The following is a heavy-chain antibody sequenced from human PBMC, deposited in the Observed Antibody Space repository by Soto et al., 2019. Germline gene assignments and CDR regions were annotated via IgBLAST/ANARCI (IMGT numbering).Heavy chain of an antibody. D-gene: IGHD6-19*01. J-gene: IGHJ3*02. CDR3: ARALNRGRSGWYLGAFDI. V-gene: IGHV3-53*04. Sequence: EVQLVESGGGLVQPGGSLRLSCAASGFTVSSNYMSWVRQAPGKGLAWVSVIYSGGSTYYADSVKGRFTIFRHNSKNTLYLQMNRLRAEDTALYYCARALNRGRSGWYLGAFDIWGQGTMITVSS. CDR2: IYSGGST. CDR1: GFTVSSNY.